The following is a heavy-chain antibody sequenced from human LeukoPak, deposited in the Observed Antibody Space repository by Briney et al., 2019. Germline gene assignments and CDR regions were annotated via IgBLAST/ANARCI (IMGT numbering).Heavy chain of an antibody. J-gene: IGHJ4*02. D-gene: IGHD2-21*01. CDR3: AHTPSFTY. CDR2: IYWDDDT. Sequence: SGPTLVKPRQTLTLTCTFSGFSLSTSGMGVGWSRQPPGKALEWLTLIYWDDDTRYSQSLSSRLAITKDTSKNQVVLTMTNVAPMDTATYYCAHTPSFTYWGQGTLVTVSS. CDR1: GFSLSTSGMG. V-gene: IGHV2-5*02.